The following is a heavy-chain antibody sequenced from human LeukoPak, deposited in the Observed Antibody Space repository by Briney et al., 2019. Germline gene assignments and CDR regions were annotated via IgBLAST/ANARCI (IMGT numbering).Heavy chain of an antibody. CDR2: IYYSGST. CDR1: GGSISSYY. Sequence: SETLSLTCTVSGGSISSYYWSWIRQPPGKGLEWIGYIYYSGSTNYNPSLKSRVTISVDTSKNQFSLKLSSVTAADTAVYYCARAGGSGSYPLDYWGQGTLVTVSS. V-gene: IGHV4-59*01. D-gene: IGHD3-10*01. CDR3: ARAGGSGSYPLDY. J-gene: IGHJ4*02.